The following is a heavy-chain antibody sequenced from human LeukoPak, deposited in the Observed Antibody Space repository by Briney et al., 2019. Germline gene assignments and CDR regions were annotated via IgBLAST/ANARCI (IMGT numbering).Heavy chain of an antibody. D-gene: IGHD3-22*01. Sequence: ASLKVSCKASGYTFTGYYMHWVRQAPGQGLEWMGWINPNSGGTNYAQKFQGRVTMTRDTSISTAYMELSRLISDDTALYYCARAEALYDSSGYYEDYWGQGTLVTVSS. CDR3: ARAEALYDSSGYYEDY. CDR1: GYTFTGYY. V-gene: IGHV1-2*02. CDR2: INPNSGGT. J-gene: IGHJ4*02.